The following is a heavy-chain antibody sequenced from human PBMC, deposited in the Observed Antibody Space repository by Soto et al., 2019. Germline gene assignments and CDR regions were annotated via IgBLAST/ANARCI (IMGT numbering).Heavy chain of an antibody. Sequence: ASVKVSCKASGFTFTSSAVQWVRQARGQRLEWIGWIVVGSGNTNYAQKFQERVTITRDMSTSTAYMELSSLRSEDTAVYYCAARGRDSGSYCRDFAYWGQGTLVTVSS. CDR3: AARGRDSGSYCRDFAY. CDR2: IVVGSGNT. D-gene: IGHD1-26*01. J-gene: IGHJ4*02. CDR1: GFTFTSSA. V-gene: IGHV1-58*01.